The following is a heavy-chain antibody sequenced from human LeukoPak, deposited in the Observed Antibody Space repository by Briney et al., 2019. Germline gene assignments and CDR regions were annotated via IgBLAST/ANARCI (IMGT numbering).Heavy chain of an antibody. CDR2: TSPSGGRT. Sequence: SLKVSCVPSGYXFTSYYMRWVRHAPGQGLEWGGITSPSGGRTNYAQKCQGRGTMTRGTTTSTVYMELSSLRSDDAAVYYYASAVGAYSPAYLPYWGQGTLVTVSS. V-gene: IGHV1-46*01. CDR3: ASAVGAYSPAYLPY. CDR1: GYXFTSYY. D-gene: IGHD5-18*01. J-gene: IGHJ4*02.